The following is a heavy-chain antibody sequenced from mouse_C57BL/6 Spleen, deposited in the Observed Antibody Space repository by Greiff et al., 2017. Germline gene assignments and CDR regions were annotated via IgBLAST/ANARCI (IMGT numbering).Heavy chain of an antibody. CDR2: IYPGDGDT. J-gene: IGHJ3*01. CDR1: GYAFSSSW. Sequence: VQLQQSGPELVKPGASVKISCKASGYAFSSSWMNWVKQRPGKGLEWIGRIYPGDGDTNYNGKFKGKATLTAAKSSSTAYMQLSSLTAEDSAVYFCARWGYGSSWFAYWGQGTLVTVSA. CDR3: ARWGYGSSWFAY. V-gene: IGHV1-82*01. D-gene: IGHD1-1*02.